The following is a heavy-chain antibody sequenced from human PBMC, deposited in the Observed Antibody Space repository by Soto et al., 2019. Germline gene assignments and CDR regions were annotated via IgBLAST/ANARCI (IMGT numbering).Heavy chain of an antibody. CDR3: ARDTPGDDSSGYINDAFDI. D-gene: IGHD3-22*01. CDR1: GGSISSGGYY. J-gene: IGHJ3*02. CDR2: IYYSGST. Sequence: SETLSLTCTVSGGSISSGGYYWSWIRQHPGKGLEWIGYIYYSGSTYYNPSLKSRVTISVDTSKNQFSLKLSSVTAADTAVYYCARDTPGDDSSGYINDAFDIWGQGTMVTVSS. V-gene: IGHV4-31*03.